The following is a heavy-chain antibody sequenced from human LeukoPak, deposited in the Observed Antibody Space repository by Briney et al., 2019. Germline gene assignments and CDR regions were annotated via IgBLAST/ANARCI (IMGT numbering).Heavy chain of an antibody. J-gene: IGHJ6*02. CDR3: ARGGGLDV. D-gene: IGHD3-16*01. V-gene: IGHV3-7*03. CDR2: INHNGNVN. CDR1: GFTSSSYS. Sequence: GGSLRLSCAASGFTSSSYSMNWVRQAPGKGLEWVASINHNGNVNYYVDSVKGRFTISRDNAKNSLYLQMSNLRAEDTAVYFCARGGGLDVWGQGATVTVSS.